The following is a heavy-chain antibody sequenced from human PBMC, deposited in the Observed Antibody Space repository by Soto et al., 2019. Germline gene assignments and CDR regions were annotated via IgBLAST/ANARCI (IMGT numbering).Heavy chain of an antibody. CDR2: ISSSGSTI. CDR1: GFTFSDYY. D-gene: IGHD4-17*01. CDR3: RTVTTDYYYYYMDV. V-gene: IGHV3-11*01. Sequence: GGSLRLSCAASGFTFSDYYMSWIRQAPGKGLEWVSYISSSGSTIYYADSVKGRFTISRDNAKNSLYLQMNSLRAEDTAVYYCRTVTTDYYYYYMDVWGKGTTVTVSS. J-gene: IGHJ6*03.